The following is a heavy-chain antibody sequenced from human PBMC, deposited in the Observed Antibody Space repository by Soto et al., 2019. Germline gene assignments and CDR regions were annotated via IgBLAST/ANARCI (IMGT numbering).Heavy chain of an antibody. Sequence: GGSLRLSCAASGFTFSSYWMSWVRQAPGKGLEWVANIKQDGSEKYYVDSVKGRFTISRDNAKNSLYLQMNSLRAEDTAVYYCARDAGDVLRFLEWLSRPPYYYYGMDVWGQGTTVTVSS. CDR2: IKQDGSEK. J-gene: IGHJ6*02. D-gene: IGHD3-3*01. CDR3: ARDAGDVLRFLEWLSRPPYYYYGMDV. V-gene: IGHV3-7*05. CDR1: GFTFSSYW.